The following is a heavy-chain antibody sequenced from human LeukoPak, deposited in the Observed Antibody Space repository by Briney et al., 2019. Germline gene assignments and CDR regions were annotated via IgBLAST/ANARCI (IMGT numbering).Heavy chain of an antibody. CDR3: ARHGYCSGGSCYWDY. CDR1: GGSISPYY. V-gene: IGHV4-59*08. D-gene: IGHD2-15*01. CDR2: IYYSGST. Sequence: PSETLSLTCIVSGGSISPYYWSWIRQPPGSGLEWIAYIYYSGSTSYNPSLKSRVAISVDTSNNEVSLKLSSVTAADTAVYYCARHGYCSGGSCYWDYWGQGTLVTVSS. J-gene: IGHJ4*02.